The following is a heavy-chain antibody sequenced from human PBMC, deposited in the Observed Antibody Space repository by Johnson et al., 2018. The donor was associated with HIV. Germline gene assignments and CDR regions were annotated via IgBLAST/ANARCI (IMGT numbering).Heavy chain of an antibody. CDR3: AKAFSTFHDAFDI. Sequence: MQLVESGGGLIQTGGSLRLSCAASGFTFSSYAMSWVRQAPGKGLEWVSATTPSGGGTYYADSVKGRFTISRDNSKNTLFLQMNSLRAEDTAVYFCAKAFSTFHDAFDIWGQGTMVTVSS. V-gene: IGHV3-23*04. D-gene: IGHD2/OR15-2a*01. CDR1: GFTFSSYA. J-gene: IGHJ3*02. CDR2: TTPSGGGT.